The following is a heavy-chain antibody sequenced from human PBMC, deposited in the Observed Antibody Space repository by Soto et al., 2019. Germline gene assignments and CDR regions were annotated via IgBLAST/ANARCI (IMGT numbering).Heavy chain of an antibody. CDR2: IHDSGST. CDR3: AAPPRY. V-gene: IGHV4-61*08. J-gene: IGHJ4*02. Sequence: PSETLSLTCAVSGGSISSGGYSWSWIRQPPGKGLEWIGYIHDSGSTNYNPSLKSRVTISVDTSKNQFSLKLTSVTAADTAVYYCAAPPRYWGQGILVTVSS. D-gene: IGHD6-6*01. CDR1: GGSISSGGYS.